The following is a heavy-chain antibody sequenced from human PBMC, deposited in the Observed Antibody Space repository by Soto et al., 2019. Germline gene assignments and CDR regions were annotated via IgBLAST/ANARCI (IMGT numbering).Heavy chain of an antibody. CDR1: ASIFKGHG. CDR2: IRFDGSDE. J-gene: IGHJ4*02. Sequence: GGSLRLSCAASASIFKGHGMHWVRQAPGKGLEWVAIIRFDGSDEHYGDSVEGRFTISRDNSKNMLYLQMNSLRVEDTAVYYFARDGVGATTFFGFLDYWGQGTLVTVSS. V-gene: IGHV3-33*08. CDR3: ARDGVGATTFFGFLDY. D-gene: IGHD1-26*01.